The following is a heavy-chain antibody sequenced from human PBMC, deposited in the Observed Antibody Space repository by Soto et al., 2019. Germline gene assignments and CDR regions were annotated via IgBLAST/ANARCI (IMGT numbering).Heavy chain of an antibody. D-gene: IGHD6-19*01. Sequence: PGGSLRLSCAASGFNVSRSYMSWVRQAPGKGLEWVAILFRGGSTSYADSVKGRLTISRDNSKNTLYLQMNSLRAEDTAVYYCAKATRVESSGWYFDYWGQGTLVTVSS. CDR2: LFRGGST. V-gene: IGHV3-53*05. CDR1: GFNVSRSY. CDR3: AKATRVESSGWYFDY. J-gene: IGHJ4*02.